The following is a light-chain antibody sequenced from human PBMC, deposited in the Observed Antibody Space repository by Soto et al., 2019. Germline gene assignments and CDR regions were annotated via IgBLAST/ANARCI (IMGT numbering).Light chain of an antibody. Sequence: EIVLTRSPGTLSLSPGDRATLSCRASQSVSSDYVAWYQQKPGQTPNVLIYRASIRATGIPDRFSGSGSGTDFTLTISRLEPEDFAVYYCQQYGASPLTFGGGTKVEIK. CDR3: QQYGASPLT. CDR1: QSVSSDY. J-gene: IGKJ4*01. CDR2: RAS. V-gene: IGKV3-20*01.